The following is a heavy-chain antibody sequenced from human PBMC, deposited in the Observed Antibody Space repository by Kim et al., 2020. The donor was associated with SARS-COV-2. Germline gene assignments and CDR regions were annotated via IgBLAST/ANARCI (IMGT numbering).Heavy chain of an antibody. D-gene: IGHD6-13*01. J-gene: IGHJ5*02. CDR3: ARSLYHAASSSWVRFDP. Sequence: SETLSLTCAVYRGSFSGYYWNWIRRPPGGGLEWIGEIYHSGTANYNPSLKSRVTISVDTSKNQFSLNLSSVTAADTAVYFCARSLYHAASSSWVRFDPWG. CDR1: RGSFSGYY. V-gene: IGHV4-34*01. CDR2: IYHSGTA.